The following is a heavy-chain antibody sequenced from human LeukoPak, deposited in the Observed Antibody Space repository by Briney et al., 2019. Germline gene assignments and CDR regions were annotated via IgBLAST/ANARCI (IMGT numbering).Heavy chain of an antibody. CDR3: ARVGVELNFDY. CDR2: IREDGGDI. V-gene: IGHV3-7*01. CDR1: GFDFSKLT. D-gene: IGHD5-24*01. J-gene: IGHJ4*02. Sequence: GGSLRLSCAASGFDFSKLTMSWVRQGPGNGLEWVAKIREDGGDIYYGDSVKGRFTISRDNSKNSLYLQMNSLRAGDTAVYYCARVGVELNFDYWGQGTLVTVSS.